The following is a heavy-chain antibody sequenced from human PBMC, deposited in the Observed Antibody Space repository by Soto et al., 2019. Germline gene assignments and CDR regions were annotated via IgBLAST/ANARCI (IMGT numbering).Heavy chain of an antibody. J-gene: IGHJ5*02. Sequence: ASVKVSCKASGYTFTSYDINWVRQATGQGLEWMGWMNPNSGNTGYAQKFQGRVTMTRNTSISTAYMELSSLRSEDTAVYYCAIQKAMYYDFWSGYHRTRWFDPWGQGTLVTVSS. CDR1: GYTFTSYD. V-gene: IGHV1-8*01. CDR3: AIQKAMYYDFWSGYHRTRWFDP. D-gene: IGHD3-3*01. CDR2: MNPNSGNT.